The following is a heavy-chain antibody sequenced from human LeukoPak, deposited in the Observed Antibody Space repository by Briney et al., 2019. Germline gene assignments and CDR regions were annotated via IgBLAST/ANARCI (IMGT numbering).Heavy chain of an antibody. CDR1: GGSISSGDYY. CDR3: ARGDYDILTGYYYFDY. J-gene: IGHJ4*02. V-gene: IGHV4-30-4*08. D-gene: IGHD3-9*01. CDR2: IYYSGST. Sequence: ASETLSLTCTVSGGSISSGDYYWSWIRQPPGKGLEWIGYIYYSGSTYYNPSLKSRVTISVDTSKNQFSLKLSSVTAADTAVYYCARGDYDILTGYYYFDYWGQGTLVTVSS.